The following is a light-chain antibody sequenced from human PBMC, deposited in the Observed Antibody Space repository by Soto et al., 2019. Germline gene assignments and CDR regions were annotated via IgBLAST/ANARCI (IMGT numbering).Light chain of an antibody. CDR2: GAS. Sequence: EIVMTQSPATLSVSPGDGATLSCRASQSVDSNLAWYQQKPGQTPRLLIYGASTRPTGIPARFSGSGSGTEFTLTIISLQSEDSAVYYCQRSGTSPPYIFGAGTRLDIK. V-gene: IGKV3D-15*01. CDR3: QRSGTSPPYI. J-gene: IGKJ2*01. CDR1: QSVDSN.